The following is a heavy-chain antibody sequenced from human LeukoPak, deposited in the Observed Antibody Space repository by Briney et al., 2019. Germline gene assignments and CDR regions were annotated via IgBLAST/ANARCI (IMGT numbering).Heavy chain of an antibody. D-gene: IGHD3-22*01. J-gene: IGHJ4*02. CDR1: GFTFSSSA. V-gene: IGHV3-23*01. Sequence: PGGSLRLSCAASGFTFSSSAMSWVRQAPGKGLEWVSAISNNGGYTYYADSVKGRFTISRDNSKNTLYLQMNSLRAEDTAVYYCARGEYYYDSSGYYLFDYWGQGTLVTVSS. CDR3: ARGEYYYDSSGYYLFDY. CDR2: ISNNGGYT.